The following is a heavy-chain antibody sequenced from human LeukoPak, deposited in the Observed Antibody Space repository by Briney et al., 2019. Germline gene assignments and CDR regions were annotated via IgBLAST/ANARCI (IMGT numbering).Heavy chain of an antibody. V-gene: IGHV4-61*02. J-gene: IGHJ4*02. CDR1: GGSISSGSYY. CDR3: ARGGIAAAGTSFDY. D-gene: IGHD6-13*01. Sequence: SETLSLTCTVSGGSISSGSYYWSWIRQPAGKGLEWIGRIYTSGSTNYNPSLKSRVTISVDTSKNQFSLKLSSVTAADTAVYYCARGGIAAAGTSFDYWGQGTLATVSS. CDR2: IYTSGST.